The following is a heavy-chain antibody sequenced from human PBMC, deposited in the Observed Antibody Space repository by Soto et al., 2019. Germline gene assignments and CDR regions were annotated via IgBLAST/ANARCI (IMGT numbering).Heavy chain of an antibody. V-gene: IGHV1-3*01. CDR3: ARMGSSGRYKDAFDI. Sequence: ASVKVSCKASGYTFTSYAMHWVRQAPGQRLEWMGWINAGNGNTKYSQKFQGRVTITRDTSASTAYMELSSLRSEDTAVYYCARMGSSGRYKDAFDIWGQGTMVTVSS. CDR1: GYTFTSYA. J-gene: IGHJ3*02. CDR2: INAGNGNT. D-gene: IGHD6-19*01.